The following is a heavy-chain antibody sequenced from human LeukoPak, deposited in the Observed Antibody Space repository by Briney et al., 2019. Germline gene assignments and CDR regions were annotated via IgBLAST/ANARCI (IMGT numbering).Heavy chain of an antibody. Sequence: GGSLRLSCAASGFTFSSYAMSWVRQAPGKGLEWVSVIYSGGSTYYADSVKGRFTISRDNSKNTLYLQMNSLRAEDTAVYYCARKLVYYYGRGTWNYGAQEPLVTVSS. CDR2: IYSGGST. J-gene: IGHJ4*02. V-gene: IGHV3-66*01. D-gene: IGHD3-10*02. CDR3: ARKLVYYYGRGTWNY. CDR1: GFTFSSYA.